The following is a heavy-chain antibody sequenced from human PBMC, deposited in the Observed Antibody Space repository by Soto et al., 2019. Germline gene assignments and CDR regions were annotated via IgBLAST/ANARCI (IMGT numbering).Heavy chain of an antibody. J-gene: IGHJ4*02. CDR2: IYYSGST. CDR3: ATSPPYYGSGSYFIGSPQYYFDY. D-gene: IGHD3-10*01. V-gene: IGHV4-59*01. CDR1: GGSISSYY. Sequence: QVQLQEPGPGLVKPSETLSLTCTVSGGSISSYYWSWIRQPPGKGLEWIGYIYYSGSTNYNPSLKSRVTISVDTSKNQFSLKLSSVTAADTAVYYCATSPPYYGSGSYFIGSPQYYFDYWGQGTLVTVSS.